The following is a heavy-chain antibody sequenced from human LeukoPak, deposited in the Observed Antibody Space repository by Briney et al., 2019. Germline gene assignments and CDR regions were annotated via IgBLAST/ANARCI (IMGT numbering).Heavy chain of an antibody. CDR3: ARDWYSSGWVKGVYYYYYYMDV. D-gene: IGHD6-19*01. J-gene: IGHJ6*03. Sequence: SETLSLTCTVSGGSISSYYWSWIRQPPGKGLEWIGYIYYSGSTNYNPSLKSRVTISVDTSKNQFSLKLSSVTAADTAVYYCARDWYSSGWVKGVYYYYYYMDVWGKGTTVTVSS. CDR1: GGSISSYY. CDR2: IYYSGST. V-gene: IGHV4-59*01.